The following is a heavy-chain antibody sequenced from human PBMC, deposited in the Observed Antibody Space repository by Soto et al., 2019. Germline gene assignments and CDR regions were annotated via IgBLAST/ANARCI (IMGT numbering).Heavy chain of an antibody. Sequence: QVQLVQSGAEVKKPGASVKVSCKASGYTFTSYAMHWVRQAPAQRLEWMGWINAGNGNTKYSQKFQGRVTITRDTSASTAYMELSSLRSEDTAVYYCAREGQEGGFGYWGPGTLVTVSS. CDR2: INAGNGNT. V-gene: IGHV1-3*01. CDR3: AREGQEGGFGY. CDR1: GYTFTSYA. D-gene: IGHD5-12*01. J-gene: IGHJ4*02.